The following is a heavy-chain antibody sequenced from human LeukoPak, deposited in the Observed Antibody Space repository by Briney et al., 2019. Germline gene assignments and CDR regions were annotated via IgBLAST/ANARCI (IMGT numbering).Heavy chain of an antibody. CDR1: GGSVSSYY. CDR2: IYTSGST. Sequence: SETLSLTCTVSGGSVSSYYWSWIRQPAGKGLEWIGRIYTSGSTNYNPSLKSRVTMSVDTSKNQFSLKLSSVTAADTAVYYCARDDDYSNYNGGYWFDPWGQGTLVTVSS. D-gene: IGHD4-11*01. V-gene: IGHV4-4*07. J-gene: IGHJ5*02. CDR3: ARDDDYSNYNGGYWFDP.